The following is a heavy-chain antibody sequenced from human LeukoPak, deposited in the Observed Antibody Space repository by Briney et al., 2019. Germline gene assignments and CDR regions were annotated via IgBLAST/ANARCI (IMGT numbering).Heavy chain of an antibody. V-gene: IGHV1-69*13. CDR3: AKVEKGVQYSSSLAFDY. CDR2: IIPIFGTA. Sequence: ASVKVSCKASGGTFSSYAISWVRQAPGQGLEWMGGIIPIFGTANYAQKFQGRVTITADESTSTAYMELSSLRSEDTAVYYCAKVEKGVQYSSSLAFDYWGQGTLVTVSS. CDR1: GGTFSSYA. D-gene: IGHD6-6*01. J-gene: IGHJ4*02.